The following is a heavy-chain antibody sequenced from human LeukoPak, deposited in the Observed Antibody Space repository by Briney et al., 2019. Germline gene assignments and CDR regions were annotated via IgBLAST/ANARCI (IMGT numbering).Heavy chain of an antibody. D-gene: IGHD3-22*01. CDR3: ATGNYYDSRGYYTFGH. CDR2: INGDGSTT. J-gene: IGHJ4*02. Sequence: GGSLRLSCAASGFTLSRYWMHWVRQAPGKGLVRVSRINGDGSTTSYADSVKGRFTISRDNAKNTLYLQMNSLRAEDTAVYYCATGNYYDSRGYYTFGHWGQGTLVTVSS. V-gene: IGHV3-74*01. CDR1: GFTLSRYW.